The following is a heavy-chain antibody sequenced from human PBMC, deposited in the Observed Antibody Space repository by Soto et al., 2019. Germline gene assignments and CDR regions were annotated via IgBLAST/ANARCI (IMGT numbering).Heavy chain of an antibody. J-gene: IGHJ6*02. CDR3: AAARVYSGYARYYYYGMDV. D-gene: IGHD5-12*01. V-gene: IGHV1-8*01. CDR1: GYTFTSYD. CDR2: MNPNSGNT. Sequence: ASVKVSCKASGYTFTSYDINWVRQATGQGFEWMGWMNPNSGNTGYAQKFQGRVTMTRDTSITTAYMELSSLRSEDTAVYYCAAARVYSGYARYYYYGMDVWGQGTTVTVSS.